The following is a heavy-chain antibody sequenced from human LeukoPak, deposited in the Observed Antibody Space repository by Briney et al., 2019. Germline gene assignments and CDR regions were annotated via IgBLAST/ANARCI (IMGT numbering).Heavy chain of an antibody. D-gene: IGHD6-13*01. Sequence: ASVEVSCKASGYTFTSYYMHWVRQAPGQGLEWMGIINPSGGSTSYAQKFQGRVTMTRDTSTSTVYMELSSLRSEDTAVYYCARGAAGQQLVRFWFDPWGQGTLVTVSS. CDR3: ARGAAGQQLVRFWFDP. J-gene: IGHJ5*02. V-gene: IGHV1-46*01. CDR2: INPSGGST. CDR1: GYTFTSYY.